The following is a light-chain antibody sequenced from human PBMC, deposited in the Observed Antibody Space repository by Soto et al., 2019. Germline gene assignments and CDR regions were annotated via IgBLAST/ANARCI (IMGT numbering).Light chain of an antibody. CDR3: RQRSNSPRT. Sequence: EILFPQSPANRSLSSGEGGTLSCRASQSVSSYLAWYQQRPGQAPRLLIYDASNRDTGIPARFSGSGSGTDCTLPISRLEPEDVEVYYCRQRSNSPRTFGQRTRLEI. CDR2: DAS. CDR1: QSVSSY. V-gene: IGKV3-11*01. J-gene: IGKJ5*01.